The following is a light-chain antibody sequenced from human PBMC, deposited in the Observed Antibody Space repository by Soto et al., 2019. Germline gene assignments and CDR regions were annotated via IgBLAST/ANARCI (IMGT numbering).Light chain of an antibody. CDR2: GAS. Sequence: PGERVTLSCRASQSVSSSYLTWYQQKPGQAPRLLIYGASTRATSIPARFSGSGSGTDFTLTISSLQPEDFAVYYCQQDYNLPSLTFGGGTKVEI. CDR3: QQDYNLPSLT. V-gene: IGKV3D-7*01. J-gene: IGKJ4*01. CDR1: QSVSSSY.